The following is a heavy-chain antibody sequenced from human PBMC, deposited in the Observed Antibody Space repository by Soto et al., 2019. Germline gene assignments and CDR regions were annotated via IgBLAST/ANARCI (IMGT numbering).Heavy chain of an antibody. D-gene: IGHD2-15*01. CDR2: INPNSGGT. Sequence: ASVKVSCKASGYTFSGYYMHWVRQAPGQGLEWMGWINPNSGGTNYAQNFQGRVTMTRDTSISTAYMELSRLRSDDTAVYYCSRGKTVPASVVMGFYYYYAMDVWGQGTTVTVSS. CDR3: SRGKTVPASVVMGFYYYYAMDV. CDR1: GYTFSGYY. J-gene: IGHJ6*02. V-gene: IGHV1-2*02.